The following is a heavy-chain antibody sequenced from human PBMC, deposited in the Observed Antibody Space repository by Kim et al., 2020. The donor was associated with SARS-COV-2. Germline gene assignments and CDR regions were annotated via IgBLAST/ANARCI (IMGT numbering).Heavy chain of an antibody. Sequence: GGSLRLSCAASGFTFSSYAMHWVRQAPGKGLEWVAVISYDGSNKYYADSVKGRFTISRDNSKNTLYLQMNSLRAEDTAVYYCAREDSGWYGWFDPWGQGTLVTVSS. CDR3: AREDSGWYGWFDP. J-gene: IGHJ5*02. D-gene: IGHD6-19*01. V-gene: IGHV3-30*04. CDR1: GFTFSSYA. CDR2: ISYDGSNK.